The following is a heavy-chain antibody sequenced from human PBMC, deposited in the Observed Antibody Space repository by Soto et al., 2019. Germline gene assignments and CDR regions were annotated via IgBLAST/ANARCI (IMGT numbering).Heavy chain of an antibody. CDR1: GGTFSSYA. D-gene: IGHD3-22*01. V-gene: IGHV1-69*12. J-gene: IGHJ3*02. Sequence: QVQLVQSGAEVKKPGSSVKVSCKASGGTFSSYAISWVRQAPGQGLEWMGGIIPIFGTANYAQKFQGRVTIPADESTSTAYMELSSLRSEDTAVYYCARDSSYYDSSGYYRGPDAFDIWGQGTMVTVSS. CDR2: IIPIFGTA. CDR3: ARDSSYYDSSGYYRGPDAFDI.